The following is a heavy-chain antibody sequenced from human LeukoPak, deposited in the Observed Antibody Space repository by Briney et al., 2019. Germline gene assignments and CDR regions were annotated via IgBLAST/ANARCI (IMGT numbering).Heavy chain of an antibody. V-gene: IGHV4-34*01. D-gene: IGHD2-2*01. J-gene: IGHJ4*02. Sequence: PSETLSLTCAVYGGSFSGYYWSWIRQPPGKGLEWIGEINHSGSTNYNPSLKSRVTISVDTSKNQFSLKLSSVTAADTAVYYCARAGYCSSTSCYHYCFDYWGQGTLVTVSS. CDR1: GGSFSGYY. CDR2: INHSGST. CDR3: ARAGYCSSTSCYHYCFDY.